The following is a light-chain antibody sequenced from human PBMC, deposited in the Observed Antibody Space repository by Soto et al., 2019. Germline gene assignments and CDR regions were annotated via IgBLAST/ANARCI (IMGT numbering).Light chain of an antibody. Sequence: QSALTQPASVSGSPGQSITISCTGTSSDVGSYNLVSWYQQHPGKAPKLIIYEDSKRPLGVSNRFSGSKSGNTASLTISGVQSEDEADYYCCSYAGSSTVVFGGGTKVTVL. J-gene: IGLJ2*01. V-gene: IGLV2-23*01. CDR3: CSYAGSSTVV. CDR1: SSDVGSYNL. CDR2: EDS.